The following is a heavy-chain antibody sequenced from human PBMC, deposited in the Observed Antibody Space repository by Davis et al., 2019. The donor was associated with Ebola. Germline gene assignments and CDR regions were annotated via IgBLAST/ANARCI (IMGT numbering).Heavy chain of an antibody. D-gene: IGHD6-19*01. V-gene: IGHV1-69*13. CDR1: GDTFISYA. CDR3: ATTPQYSSGQNKPFDY. CDR2: IIPIFGTT. Sequence: SVKVSCKVSGDTFISYAISWVRQAPGQGLEWMGGIIPIFGTTNYAQKFQGRVTIIADESTRTAYMELSSLRSEDTAVYYCATTPQYSSGQNKPFDYWGQGTLVTVSS. J-gene: IGHJ4*02.